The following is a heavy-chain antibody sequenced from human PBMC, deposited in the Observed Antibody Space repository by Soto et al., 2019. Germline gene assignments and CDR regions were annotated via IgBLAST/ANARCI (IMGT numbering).Heavy chain of an antibody. Sequence: ASVKVSCKASGYTFTSYGISWVRQAPGQGLEWMGWISAYNGNTNYAQKLQGRVTMTTDTSTSTAYMELRSLRSDDTAVYYCARRIDTGYDWDNWFDPWGQGTLVTVSS. D-gene: IGHD5-12*01. CDR3: ARRIDTGYDWDNWFDP. V-gene: IGHV1-18*04. J-gene: IGHJ5*02. CDR1: GYTFTSYG. CDR2: ISAYNGNT.